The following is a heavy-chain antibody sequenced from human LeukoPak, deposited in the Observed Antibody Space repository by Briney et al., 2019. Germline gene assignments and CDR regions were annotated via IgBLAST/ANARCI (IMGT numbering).Heavy chain of an antibody. CDR3: ARRGCSSTSCYIRGNFDY. D-gene: IGHD2-2*02. V-gene: IGHV4-39*07. J-gene: IGHJ4*02. CDR2: INHSGST. CDR1: GGSISSSTYY. Sequence: SETLSLTCTVSGGSISSSTYYWGWIRQPPGKGLEWIGEINHSGSTNYIPSLKSRVTISVDTSKNQFSLKLSSVTAADTAVYYCARRGCSSTSCYIRGNFDYWGQGTLVTVSS.